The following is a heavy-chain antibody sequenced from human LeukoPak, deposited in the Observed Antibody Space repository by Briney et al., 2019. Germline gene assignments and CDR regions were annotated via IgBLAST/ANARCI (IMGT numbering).Heavy chain of an antibody. CDR2: ISAKNGNT. CDR3: ARGGANCSGGRCPLNWFDP. CDR1: GYTFTNYG. D-gene: IGHD2-15*01. V-gene: IGHV1-18*01. J-gene: IGHJ5*02. Sequence: GTSVKLSCKASGYTFTNYGITWVRQAPGQGLEWMGWISAKNGNTNYDQKLQGRVTMTIGKTTSTAYMELRSLRSDDTAVYYCARGGANCSGGRCPLNWFDPWGQGTPVTVPS.